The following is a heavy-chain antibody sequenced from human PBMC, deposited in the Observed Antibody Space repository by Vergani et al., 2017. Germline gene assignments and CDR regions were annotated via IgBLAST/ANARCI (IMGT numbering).Heavy chain of an antibody. J-gene: IGHJ4*02. CDR3: ARPHRRLRGMSFVY. Sequence: EVRLVQSGPEVKKPGESVKISCWTSGYTFTNYWVACVRQRPGKCLELMGLIFPGDADTRYSPSFECQVTISADTSTSTAYVQWPSLKASDTAVCFYARPHRRLRGMSFVYWGQGALVTVAS. D-gene: IGHD3-10*01. CDR2: IFPGDADT. CDR1: GYTFTNYW. V-gene: IGHV5-51*01.